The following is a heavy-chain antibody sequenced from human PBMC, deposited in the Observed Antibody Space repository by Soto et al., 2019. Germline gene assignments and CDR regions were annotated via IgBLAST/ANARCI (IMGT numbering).Heavy chain of an antibody. J-gene: IGHJ4*02. CDR3: AREMVRGVGSDY. V-gene: IGHV1-18*01. CDR2: ISTYNGNT. Sequence: GQGLEGMGWISTYNGNTKYAQKLQGRVTMTRDTSTSTAYVELRSLRSDDTAVFYCAREMVRGVGSDYWGQGTLVTSPQ. D-gene: IGHD3-10*01.